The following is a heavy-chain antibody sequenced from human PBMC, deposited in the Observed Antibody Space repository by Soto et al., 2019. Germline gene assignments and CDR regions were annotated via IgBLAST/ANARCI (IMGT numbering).Heavy chain of an antibody. CDR2: IYPGDSDT. D-gene: IGHD3-22*01. CDR1: GYSFTSYW. CDR3: ARQDYYDSSGYPAFDD. Sequence: PGESLKISCKGSGYSFTSYWIGWVRQMPGKGLEWMGIIYPGDSDTRYSPSFQGQVTISADKSISTAYLQWSSLKASDTAMYYCARQDYYDSSGYPAFDDWGQGTLVTVSS. J-gene: IGHJ4*02. V-gene: IGHV5-51*01.